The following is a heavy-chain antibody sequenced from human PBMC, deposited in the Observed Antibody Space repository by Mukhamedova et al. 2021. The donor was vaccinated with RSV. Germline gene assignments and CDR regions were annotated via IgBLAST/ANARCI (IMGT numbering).Heavy chain of an antibody. V-gene: IGHV4-39*07. Sequence: EWIGSIYYSGSTYYNPSLKSRVTISVDTSKNQFSLKLSSVTAADTAVYYCARDWVWGYDSSGFDYWGQGTLVTVSS. J-gene: IGHJ4*02. CDR3: ARDWVWGYDSSGFDY. D-gene: IGHD3-22*01. CDR2: IYYSGST.